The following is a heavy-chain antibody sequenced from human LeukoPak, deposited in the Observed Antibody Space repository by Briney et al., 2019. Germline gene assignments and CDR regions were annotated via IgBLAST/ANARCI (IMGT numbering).Heavy chain of an antibody. Sequence: GGSLRLSCAASGFTFSSYAMHWVRQAPGKGLEWVAVISDDGSNKYYADSVKGRFTISRGNSKNTLYLQMNSLRAEDTAVHYCARVDDLDAFDMWGQGTMVTVSS. D-gene: IGHD2-2*03. V-gene: IGHV3-30*04. CDR3: ARVDDLDAFDM. CDR1: GFTFSSYA. CDR2: ISDDGSNK. J-gene: IGHJ3*02.